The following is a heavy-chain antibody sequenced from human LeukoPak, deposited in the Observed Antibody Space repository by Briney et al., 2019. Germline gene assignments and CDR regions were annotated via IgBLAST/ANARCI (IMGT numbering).Heavy chain of an antibody. V-gene: IGHV1-18*01. CDR3: AKLRYFDWSLLKERDY. CDR2: ISAYNGNT. Sequence: ASVKVSCKASGYTFSSYGISWVRQAPGQGLEWMGWISAYNGNTNYAQKLQGRVTMTTDTSTSTAYMELRSLRSDDTAVYYCAKLRYFDWSLLKERDYWGQGTLVTVSS. J-gene: IGHJ4*02. CDR1: GYTFSSYG. D-gene: IGHD3-9*01.